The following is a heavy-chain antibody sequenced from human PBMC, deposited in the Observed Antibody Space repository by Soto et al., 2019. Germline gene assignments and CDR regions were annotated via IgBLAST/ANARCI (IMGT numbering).Heavy chain of an antibody. D-gene: IGHD1-26*01. J-gene: IGHJ6*03. Sequence: QEQLVQSGAEVKKPGAPVKVACKASGYTFSNYNINWVRQASGQGLEWMGWMNPDSGNTGYAEKFQGRVTMTRNRSISTAYMELSGLLSEDTAVYYCAREAASDPSFYYLYMDVWGNGTTVTVSS. CDR2: MNPDSGNT. CDR3: AREAASDPSFYYLYMDV. CDR1: GYTFSNYN. V-gene: IGHV1-8*01.